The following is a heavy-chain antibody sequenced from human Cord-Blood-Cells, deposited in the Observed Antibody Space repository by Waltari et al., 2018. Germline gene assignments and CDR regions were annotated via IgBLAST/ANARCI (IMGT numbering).Heavy chain of an antibody. CDR2: IKQDGREK. Sequence: EVQLVESGGGLVQPGGSLRLSRAASGFTFSSPCMSWVRQAPGKGLGWVANIKQDGREKYYVDSVKGRFTISRDNAKNSLYLQMNSLRAEDTAVYYCASNSSSWYFDYWGQGTLVTVSS. V-gene: IGHV3-7*01. CDR3: ASNSSSWYFDY. J-gene: IGHJ4*02. D-gene: IGHD6-13*01. CDR1: GFTFSSPC.